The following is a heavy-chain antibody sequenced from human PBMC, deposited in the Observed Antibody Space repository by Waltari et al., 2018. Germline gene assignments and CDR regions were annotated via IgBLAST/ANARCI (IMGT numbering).Heavy chain of an antibody. D-gene: IGHD1-26*01. J-gene: IGHJ6*02. CDR1: DGSMRNLY. V-gene: IGHV4-59*01. CDR2: LYYNGNP. CDR3: ARDDGRNRGYGVDV. Sequence: QVQLQESGPGLVRPSETLSLSCTVSDGSMRNLYWSWIRQPPGRGLEYVGYLYYNGNPNYNPSLKSRATISMDTSKNHVFLTLMSVTAADTAVYYCARDDGRNRGYGVDVWGQGTTVIVSS.